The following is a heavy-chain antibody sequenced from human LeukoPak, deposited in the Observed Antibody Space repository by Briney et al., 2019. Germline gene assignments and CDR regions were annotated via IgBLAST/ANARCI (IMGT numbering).Heavy chain of an antibody. CDR2: IIPIFGTT. CDR3: ARYRVSAGISYWYFDL. CDR1: GGTFNYNG. D-gene: IGHD1-14*01. J-gene: IGHJ2*01. V-gene: IGHV1-69*13. Sequence: SVKVSCRASGGTFNYNGISWVRQAPGQGLEWLGGIIPIFGTTNYPQKFQDRVTIGADESRSTAFMELRSLRYEDTAVYFCARYRVSAGISYWYFDLWGPGTLVTVPS.